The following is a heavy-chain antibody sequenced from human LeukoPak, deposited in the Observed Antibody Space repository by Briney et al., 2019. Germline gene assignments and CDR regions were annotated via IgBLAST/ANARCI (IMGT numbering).Heavy chain of an antibody. Sequence: SETLSLTCTVSGGSISSGDYYWSWIRQPPGKGLEWIGYIYYSGSTNYNPSLKSRVTISVDTSKNQFSLKLSSVTAADTAVYYCARHQTVFVAARRETYYYYGMDVWGQGTTVTVSS. D-gene: IGHD6-6*01. CDR2: IYYSGST. V-gene: IGHV4-30-4*01. CDR1: GGSISSGDYY. CDR3: ARHQTVFVAARRETYYYYGMDV. J-gene: IGHJ6*02.